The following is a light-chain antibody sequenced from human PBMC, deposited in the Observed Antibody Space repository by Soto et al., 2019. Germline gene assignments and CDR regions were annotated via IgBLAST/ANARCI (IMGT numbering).Light chain of an antibody. Sequence: MENSAATLSVTKRQRAALYCRASQSVSSNLAWYQQKPGQAPRLLIYGASTRATGIPARFSGSGSGTEFTLTISSLQSEDFAVYYCQQYNILPRPFGQG. CDR1: QSVSSN. CDR3: QQYNILPRP. V-gene: IGKV3-15*01. J-gene: IGKJ1*01. CDR2: GAS.